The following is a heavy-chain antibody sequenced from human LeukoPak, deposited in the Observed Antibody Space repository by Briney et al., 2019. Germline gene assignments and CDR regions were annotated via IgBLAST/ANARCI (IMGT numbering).Heavy chain of an antibody. J-gene: IGHJ4*02. CDR3: AGRLGYCSGGNCPTTDY. CDR2: IYSGGST. Sequence: GRSLRLSCAASGFTVSSNYMNWVRQAPGKGLEWVSVIYSGGSTYYADSVKGRFTISRDNSKNTLYLQMNSLRAEDTAVYYCAGRLGYCSGGNCPTTDYWGQGTLVTVSS. CDR1: GFTVSSNY. D-gene: IGHD2-15*01. V-gene: IGHV3-53*01.